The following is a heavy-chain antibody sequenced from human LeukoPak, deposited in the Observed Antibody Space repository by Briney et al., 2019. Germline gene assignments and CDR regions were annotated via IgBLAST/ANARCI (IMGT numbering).Heavy chain of an antibody. V-gene: IGHV3-23*01. CDR3: AKDNYVWGSSRPHPGGAFDI. D-gene: IGHD3-16*01. Sequence: GGSLRLSCAASGFTFSSYAMSWVRQAPGKGLEWVSAISGSGGSTYYADSVKGRFTISRDNSKNTLYLQMNSLRAEDTAVYYCAKDNYVWGSSRPHPGGAFDIWGQGTMVTVSS. CDR1: GFTFSSYA. J-gene: IGHJ3*02. CDR2: ISGSGGST.